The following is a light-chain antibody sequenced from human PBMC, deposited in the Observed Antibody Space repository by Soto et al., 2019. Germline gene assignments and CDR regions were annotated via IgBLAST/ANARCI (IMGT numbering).Light chain of an antibody. CDR3: QQYNDWPRT. Sequence: EIVMTQSPATLSVSPGQRASLSCRASQSVSTTVAWYHQKPGQAPRLLIYGASSRATGIPDRFSGSGSGTDFTLTINRLEPEDFAVYYCQQYNDWPRTFGLGTKVDIK. CDR2: GAS. CDR1: QSVSTT. J-gene: IGKJ1*01. V-gene: IGKV3D-15*01.